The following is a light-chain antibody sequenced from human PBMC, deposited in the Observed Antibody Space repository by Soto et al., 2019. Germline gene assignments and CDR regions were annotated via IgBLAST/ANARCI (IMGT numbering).Light chain of an antibody. V-gene: IGLV2-23*01. J-gene: IGLJ1*01. CDR3: CSYAGSSTYV. CDR1: SSDVGSYNV. Sequence: QSALTQPASVSGSPGQSITISCSGTSSDVGSYNVVSWYQQYPGKAPKLMIYEGSKRPSGVSNRFSGSKSGNXASLTISGLQAEDEADYYCCSYAGSSTYVFGTGTKVTVL. CDR2: EGS.